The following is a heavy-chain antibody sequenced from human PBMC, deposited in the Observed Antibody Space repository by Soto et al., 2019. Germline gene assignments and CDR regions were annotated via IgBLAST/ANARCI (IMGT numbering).Heavy chain of an antibody. CDR1: GGTFSSYT. J-gene: IGHJ4*02. Sequence: PSVKVSCKASGGTFSSYTISWVRQAPGQGLEWMGRIIPILGIANYAQKFQGRVTITADKSTSTAYMELSSLRSEDTAVYYCASLGYCSGVSCFLGPLISGTPLGLNYYSGQGTLDTGSS. V-gene: IGHV1-69*02. CDR2: IIPILGIA. CDR3: ASLGYCSGVSCFLGPLISGTPLGLNYY. D-gene: IGHD2-15*01.